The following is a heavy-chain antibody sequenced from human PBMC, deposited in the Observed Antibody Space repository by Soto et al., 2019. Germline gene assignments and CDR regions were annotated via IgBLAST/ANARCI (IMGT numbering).Heavy chain of an antibody. CDR1: GYTFTSYD. CDR2: MNPNSGNT. D-gene: IGHD3-22*01. CDR3: ARGWHDDRSGYYYYFDY. Sequence: QVQLVQSGAEVKKPGASVKVSCKASGYTFTSYDINWVRQATGQGLEWMGWMNPNSGNTGYAQKFQGRVTMTRNTSISTAYMELSSLRSEDTAVYYCARGWHDDRSGYYYYFDYWGQGTLVTVSS. J-gene: IGHJ4*02. V-gene: IGHV1-8*01.